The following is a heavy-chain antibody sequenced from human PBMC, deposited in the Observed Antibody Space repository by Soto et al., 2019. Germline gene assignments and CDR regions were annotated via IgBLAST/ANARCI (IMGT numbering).Heavy chain of an antibody. CDR3: AKDRTGSWISDY. CDR1: GFTFSIYA. V-gene: IGHV3-30*18. Sequence: QVQLVESGGGVVQPGRSLRLSCAASGFTFSIYAMHWVRQAPGKGLEWVAAISYDGSKKYYADSVKGRFTISRDDSENTLYLQMNSLRAEDTALYYCAKDRTGSWISDYWGQGTLVTVSS. CDR2: ISYDGSKK. D-gene: IGHD2-15*01. J-gene: IGHJ4*02.